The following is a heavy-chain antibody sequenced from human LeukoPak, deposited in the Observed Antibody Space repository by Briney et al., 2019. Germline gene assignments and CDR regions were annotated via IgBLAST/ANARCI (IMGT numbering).Heavy chain of an antibody. CDR1: DASISTYY. V-gene: IGHV4-59*01. J-gene: IGHJ1*01. CDR2: LYYSGST. D-gene: IGHD2/OR15-2a*01. Sequence: SETLSLTCTVSDASISTYYWSWSRQPPGKGLEWIGYLYYSGSTTYSPSLKSRVTMSVDTSKRQFSLKLNSVTAADTATYYCARVRGTFETDWGQGTLVTVSS. CDR3: ARVRGTFETD.